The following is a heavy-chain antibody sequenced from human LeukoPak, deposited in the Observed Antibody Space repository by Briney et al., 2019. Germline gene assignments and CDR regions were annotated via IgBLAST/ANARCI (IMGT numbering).Heavy chain of an antibody. J-gene: IGHJ4*02. Sequence: GGSLRLSCAASGFMLSGSAMNWVRQAPGKGLEWVSSINDAGSHIYYTDSVKGRFTISRDNAKNSLYLQMNSLRAEDSALYYCARDPAHYLRYGYFDYWGQGTLVTVSS. D-gene: IGHD4-17*01. V-gene: IGHV3-21*01. CDR1: GFMLSGSA. CDR3: ARDPAHYLRYGYFDY. CDR2: INDAGSHI.